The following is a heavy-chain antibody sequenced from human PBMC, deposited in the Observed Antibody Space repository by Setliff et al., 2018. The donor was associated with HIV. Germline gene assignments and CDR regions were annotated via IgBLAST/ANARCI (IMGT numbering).Heavy chain of an antibody. V-gene: IGHV3-9*01. J-gene: IGHJ6*03. D-gene: IGHD6-19*01. Sequence: APGKGLEWVSGISWNSDIIGYADYAEGRFTISRDNVRNSLYLLMNSLIAEDTASYYCVKDGSVAGRNYFYMDVWGKGTTVTVSS. CDR2: ISWNSDII. CDR3: VKDGSVAGRNYFYMDV.